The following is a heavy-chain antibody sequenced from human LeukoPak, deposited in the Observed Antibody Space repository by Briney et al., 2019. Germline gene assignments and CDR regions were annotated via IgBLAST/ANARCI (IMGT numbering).Heavy chain of an antibody. V-gene: IGHV4-38-2*02. CDR2: IYHSGST. Sequence: SETLSLTCTVSGYSISSGYYWGWIRQPPGKGLEWIGSIYHSGSTYYNPSLKSRVTISVDTSKNQFSLKLNSVTAADTAVYYCATESGFNDYWGQGTLVTVSS. CDR1: GYSISSGYY. J-gene: IGHJ4*02. CDR3: ATESGFNDY. D-gene: IGHD3-3*01.